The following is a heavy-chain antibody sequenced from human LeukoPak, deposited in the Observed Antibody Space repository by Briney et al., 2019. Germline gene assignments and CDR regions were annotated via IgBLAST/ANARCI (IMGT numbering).Heavy chain of an antibody. D-gene: IGHD3-10*01. J-gene: IGHJ6*02. CDR1: GYTFTGYY. CDR3: ARGSDYYGSGSPLYADYYYGMDV. Sequence: ASVKVSCKASGYTFTGYYMHWVRQAPGQGLEWMGWINPNSGGTNYAQKFQGRVTMTRDTSISTAYMELSRLRSDDTAVYYCARGSDYYGSGSPLYADYYYGMDVWGQGTTVTVSS. CDR2: INPNSGGT. V-gene: IGHV1-2*02.